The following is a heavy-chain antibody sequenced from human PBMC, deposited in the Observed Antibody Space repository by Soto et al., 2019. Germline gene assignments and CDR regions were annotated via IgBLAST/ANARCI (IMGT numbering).Heavy chain of an antibody. Sequence: ASVKVSCKVSGYTLTELSMHWVRQAPGKGLEWMGGFDPEDGETIYAQTFQGRVTMTEDTSTDTAYMELSSLRSEDTAVYYCATGLLWFGELSPGDYYYYGMDVWGQGTTVTVSS. CDR1: GYTLTELS. CDR2: FDPEDGET. D-gene: IGHD3-10*01. CDR3: ATGLLWFGELSPGDYYYYGMDV. V-gene: IGHV1-24*01. J-gene: IGHJ6*02.